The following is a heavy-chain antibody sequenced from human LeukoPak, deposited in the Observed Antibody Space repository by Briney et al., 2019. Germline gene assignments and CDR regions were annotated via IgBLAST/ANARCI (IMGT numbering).Heavy chain of an antibody. CDR1: GGSLNNYY. CDR3: ARGSTDAFDI. D-gene: IGHD2-15*01. J-gene: IGHJ3*02. CDR2: IYTSGST. Sequence: SETLSLTCTVSGGSLNNYYWSWIRQPAGKGLEWIGRIYTSGSTNYNPSLKSRVTMSVDTSKNQFSLKLSSVTAADTAVYYCARGSTDAFDIWGQGTMVTVSS. V-gene: IGHV4-4*07.